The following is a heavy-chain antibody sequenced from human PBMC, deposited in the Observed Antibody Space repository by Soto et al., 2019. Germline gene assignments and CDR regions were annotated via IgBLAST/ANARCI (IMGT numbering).Heavy chain of an antibody. V-gene: IGHV5-10-1*01. J-gene: IGHJ6*02. CDR3: ARHTMPPRVSDGMDV. CDR2: IDPSDSYT. Sequence: LGESLKISCKGSGYSFTSYWIGWVRQMPGKGLEWMGIIDPSDSYTNYSPSFQGHVTISADKSISTAYPQWSSLKASDTAMYYCARHTMPPRVSDGMDVWGQGTTVTVSS. D-gene: IGHD2-2*01. CDR1: GYSFTSYW.